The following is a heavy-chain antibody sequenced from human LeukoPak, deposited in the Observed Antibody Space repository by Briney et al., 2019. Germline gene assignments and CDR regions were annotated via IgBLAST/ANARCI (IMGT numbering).Heavy chain of an antibody. Sequence: PGGSLRLSCAASGFTFDDYAMNWVRQAPGKGLEWVSIISGNGGSTYYADSVKGRFTISRDNSTNSLYLQMTGLRTEDTALYYCAKEISYDSSGYSKNDLWGQGTLVTVSS. D-gene: IGHD3-22*01. V-gene: IGHV3-43*02. CDR1: GFTFDDYA. J-gene: IGHJ5*02. CDR3: AKEISYDSSGYSKNDL. CDR2: ISGNGGST.